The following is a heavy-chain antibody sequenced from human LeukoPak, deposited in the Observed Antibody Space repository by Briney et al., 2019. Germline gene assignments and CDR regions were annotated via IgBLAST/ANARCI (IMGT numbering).Heavy chain of an antibody. Sequence: GGSLRLSCAASGFTFSNAWMSWVRQAPGKGLEWVGRIKSKTDGGTTDYAAPVKGRFTISRDNSKNTLYLQMNSLRAEDTAVYYCASRYCSGGSCYGYYYYYGMDVWGQGTTVTVSS. CDR3: ASRYCSGGSCYGYYYYYGMDV. V-gene: IGHV3-15*01. CDR1: GFTFSNAW. J-gene: IGHJ6*02. CDR2: IKSKTDGGTT. D-gene: IGHD2-15*01.